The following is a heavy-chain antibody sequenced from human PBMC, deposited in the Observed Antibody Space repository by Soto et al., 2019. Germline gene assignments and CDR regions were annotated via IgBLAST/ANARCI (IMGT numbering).Heavy chain of an antibody. D-gene: IGHD3-22*01. Sequence: GVSLRLSWAAAWCTCGNAWRSWIRQAQGKGLEWVGRIKSKTDGGTTDYAAPVKGRFTISRDDSKNTLYLQMNSLKTEDTAVYYCTPTRTYYYDSSGYYLRSLEYFQHWGQGTLVTVSS. J-gene: IGHJ1*01. CDR2: IKSKTDGGTT. CDR3: TPTRTYYYDSSGYYLRSLEYFQH. V-gene: IGHV3-15*01. CDR1: WCTCGNAW.